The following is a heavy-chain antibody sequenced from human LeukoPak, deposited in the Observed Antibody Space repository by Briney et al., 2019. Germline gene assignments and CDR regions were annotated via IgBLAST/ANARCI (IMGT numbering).Heavy chain of an antibody. CDR1: GFTFSSYS. CDR2: ISSSSSYI. V-gene: IGHV3-21*01. D-gene: IGHD1-26*01. J-gene: IGHJ4*02. Sequence: PGGSLRLSCAASGFTFSSYSMNWVRQAPGKGLEWVSSISSSSSYIYYADSVKGRFTISRDNAKNSLYLQMNSLRAEDTAVYYCAREGIVGARTCFDYWGQGTLVTVSS. CDR3: AREGIVGARTCFDY.